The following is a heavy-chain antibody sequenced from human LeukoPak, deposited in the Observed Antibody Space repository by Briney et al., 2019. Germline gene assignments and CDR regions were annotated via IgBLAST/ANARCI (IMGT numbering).Heavy chain of an antibody. Sequence: SQTLSLTCAISGDSVSSNSGTWSWIRQSPSRGLEWLGRTYYRSKWYNDDAVSVKSRITISPDTPKNQFPLQLSSVTPEDTAVYYCVRGLGHAFDIWGQGTMVTVSS. J-gene: IGHJ3*02. D-gene: IGHD5/OR15-5a*01. CDR1: GDSVSSNSGT. CDR2: TYYRSKWYN. CDR3: VRGLGHAFDI. V-gene: IGHV6-1*01.